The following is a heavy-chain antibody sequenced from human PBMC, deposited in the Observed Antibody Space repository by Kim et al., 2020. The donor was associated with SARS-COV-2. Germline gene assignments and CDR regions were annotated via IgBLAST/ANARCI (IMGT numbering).Heavy chain of an antibody. Sequence: GGSLRLSCVASGFTFSSYGMSWVRQAPGKGLEWVSHIYSTGATAYYADSVKGRFTISRDNTRDTLYLQLNSLRADATAVYYCAREAAYNYGFRNPYEYWG. CDR1: GFTFSSYG. D-gene: IGHD5-18*01. CDR2: IYSTGATA. V-gene: IGHV3-23*03. J-gene: IGHJ4*01. CDR3: AREAAYNYGFRNPYEY.